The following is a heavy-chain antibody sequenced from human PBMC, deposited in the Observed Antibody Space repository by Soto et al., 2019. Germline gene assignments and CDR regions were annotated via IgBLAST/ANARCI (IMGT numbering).Heavy chain of an antibody. D-gene: IGHD4-17*01. CDR2: IYYSGST. J-gene: IGHJ4*02. Sequence: QVQLQESGPGLVKPSQTLSLTCTVSGGSISSGDYYWSWIRQPPGKGLEWIGYIYYSGSTYYNPSLKSRVIRTVDTSKHQCSLKLSSVTAADTAVYYCARSDDYGDYIGYWGQGTLVTVSS. CDR1: GGSISSGDYY. CDR3: ARSDDYGDYIGY. V-gene: IGHV4-30-4*01.